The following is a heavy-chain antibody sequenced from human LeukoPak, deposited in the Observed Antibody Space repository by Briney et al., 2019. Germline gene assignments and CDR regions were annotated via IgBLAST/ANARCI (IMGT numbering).Heavy chain of an antibody. CDR1: GFTFSSYA. CDR2: ISSNGGST. D-gene: IGHD4-17*01. Sequence: PGGSLRLSCSASGFTFSSYAMHWVRQAPGKGLEYVSAISSNGGSTYYADSVKGRFTISRDNSKNTLYLQMSSLRAEDTAVYYCVKLGVDGDYFSDVAFDYWGQGTLVTVSS. V-gene: IGHV3-64D*06. CDR3: VKLGVDGDYFSDVAFDY. J-gene: IGHJ4*02.